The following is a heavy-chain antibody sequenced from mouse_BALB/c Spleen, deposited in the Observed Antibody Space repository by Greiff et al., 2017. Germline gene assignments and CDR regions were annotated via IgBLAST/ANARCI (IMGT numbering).Heavy chain of an antibody. J-gene: IGHJ1*01. CDR3: ARTSLLRPYFDV. CDR2: ISYSGST. D-gene: IGHD1-2*01. Sequence: EVQGVESGPGLVKPSQSLSLTCTVTGYSITSDYAWNWIRQFPGNKLEWMGYISYSGSTSYNPSLKSRISITRDTSKNQFFLQLNSVTTEDTATYYCARTSLLRPYFDVWGAGTTVTVSS. V-gene: IGHV3-2*02. CDR1: GYSITSDYA.